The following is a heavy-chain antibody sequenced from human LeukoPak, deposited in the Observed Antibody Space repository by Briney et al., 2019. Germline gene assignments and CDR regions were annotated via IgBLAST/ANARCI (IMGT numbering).Heavy chain of an antibody. V-gene: IGHV4-34*01. CDR2: INHSGST. J-gene: IGHJ5*02. Sequence: SETLSLTCAVYGGSFSGYYWSWIRQPPGKGLEWIGEINHSGSTNYNPSLKSRVTISVDTSKNQFSLKLSSVTAADTAVYYCARTVYYYDSSGYLSWFDPWGQGTLVTVSS. CDR3: ARTVYYYDSSGYLSWFDP. CDR1: GGSFSGYY. D-gene: IGHD3-22*01.